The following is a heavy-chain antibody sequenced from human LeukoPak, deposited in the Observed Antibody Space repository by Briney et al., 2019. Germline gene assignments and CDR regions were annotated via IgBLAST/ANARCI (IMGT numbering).Heavy chain of an antibody. V-gene: IGHV4-34*01. CDR1: GGSFSGYY. CDR2: INHSGST. CDR3: ARLPHSRRGYYYYMDV. Sequence: SETLSLTCAVYGGSFSGYYWSWIRQPPGKGLEWIGEINHSGSTNYNPSLKSRVTISVDTSKNQFSLKLSSVTAADTAVYYCARLPHSRRGYYYYMDVWGKGTTVTVSS. D-gene: IGHD1-26*01. J-gene: IGHJ6*03.